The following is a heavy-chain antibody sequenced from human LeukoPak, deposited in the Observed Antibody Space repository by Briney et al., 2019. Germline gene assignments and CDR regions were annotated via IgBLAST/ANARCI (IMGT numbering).Heavy chain of an antibody. CDR3: AGAYYDILTEVDY. Sequence: KPSETLSLTCTVSGGSISSTIYHWGWIRQPPGKGLEWIGTIYYSGSTYYNPSLKSPVTISVDASKNQFSLKLSSVTAADTAVYYCAGAYYDILTEVDYWGQGTLVTVSS. V-gene: IGHV4-39*07. D-gene: IGHD3-9*01. CDR2: IYYSGST. CDR1: GGSISSTIYH. J-gene: IGHJ4*02.